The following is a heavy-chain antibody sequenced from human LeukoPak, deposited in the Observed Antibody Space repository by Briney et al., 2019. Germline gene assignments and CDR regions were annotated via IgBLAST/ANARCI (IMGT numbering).Heavy chain of an antibody. CDR2: INSDGSTT. J-gene: IGHJ4*02. V-gene: IGHV3-74*01. Sequence: GGSLRLSCAASGFTFSSYWMHWVRQAPGKGLVWVSRINSDGSTTSYADSVKGRFTISRDNSKNTLYLQMNSLRAEDTAVYYCARDMAAVAGTTPPTFDYWGQGTLVTVSS. CDR3: ARDMAAVAGTTPPTFDY. D-gene: IGHD6-19*01. CDR1: GFTFSSYW.